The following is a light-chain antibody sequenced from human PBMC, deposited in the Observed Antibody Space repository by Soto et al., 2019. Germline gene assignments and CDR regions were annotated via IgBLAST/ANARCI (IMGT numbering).Light chain of an antibody. J-gene: IGLJ2*01. CDR3: QSYGSSLVV. CDR1: SSNIGAGYD. Sequence: QAVLTQPPSVSGAPGQRVTISCTGSSSNIGAGYDVHWYQQVPGTAPKLLIYGNSHRPSGVTDRFSGSKSGTSASLAITGLQAEDEADYYCQSYGSSLVVFGGGTKLTVL. V-gene: IGLV1-40*01. CDR2: GNS.